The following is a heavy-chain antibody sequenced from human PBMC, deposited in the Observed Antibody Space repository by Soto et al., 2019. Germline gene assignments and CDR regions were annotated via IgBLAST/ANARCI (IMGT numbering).Heavy chain of an antibody. J-gene: IGHJ5*02. V-gene: IGHV4-59*01. Sequence: SETLSLTCTVFGGSISSYYWGWIRQPPGKGLEWIGYIYYSGSTNYNPSLKRRVTISVDTSKNQFSLKLSSVTAADTAVYYCERVRSSGRARFDPWGQGTLVTVS. D-gene: IGHD3-10*01. CDR1: GGSISSYY. CDR2: IYYSGST. CDR3: ERVRSSGRARFDP.